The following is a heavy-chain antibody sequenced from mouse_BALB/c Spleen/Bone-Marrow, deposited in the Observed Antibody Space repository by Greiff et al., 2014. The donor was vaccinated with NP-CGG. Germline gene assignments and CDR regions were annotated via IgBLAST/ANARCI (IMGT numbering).Heavy chain of an antibody. D-gene: IGHD1-1*01. Sequence: VQLQQSGPELVKPGASVRISCKASGYTFTSYYVHWVKQRPGQGLEWIGWIYPGNLNTKYNEKFKGKATLTADKSSSTAYMQLSSLTSEDSAVYFCARDYYGGSSFAYWGQGTLVTVSA. J-gene: IGHJ3*01. CDR2: IYPGNLNT. CDR1: GYTFTSYY. V-gene: IGHV1S56*01. CDR3: ARDYYGGSSFAY.